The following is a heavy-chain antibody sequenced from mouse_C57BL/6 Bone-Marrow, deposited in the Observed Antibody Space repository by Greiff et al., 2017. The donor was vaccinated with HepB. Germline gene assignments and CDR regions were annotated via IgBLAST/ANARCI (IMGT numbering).Heavy chain of an antibody. CDR1: GYSITSDY. J-gene: IGHJ2*01. V-gene: IGHV3-8*01. CDR3: ARLCTTVVSPYYFDY. CDR2: ISYSGST. D-gene: IGHD1-1*01. Sequence: EVKLVESGPGLAKPSQTLSLTCSVTGYSITSDYWNWIRKFPGNKLEYMGYISYSGSTYYNPSLKSRISITRDTSKNQYYLQLNSVTTEDTATYYCARLCTTVVSPYYFDYWGQGTTLTVSS.